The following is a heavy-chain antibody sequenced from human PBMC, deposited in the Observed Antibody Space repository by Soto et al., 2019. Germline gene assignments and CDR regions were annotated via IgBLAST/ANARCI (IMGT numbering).Heavy chain of an antibody. CDR1: GYTFTSYA. CDR3: ARVRVRYSSSWYGMDV. J-gene: IGHJ6*02. CDR2: INAGNGNT. V-gene: IGHV1-3*01. Sequence: ASVKVSCKASGYTFTSYAMHWVRQAPGQRLEWMGWINAGNGNTKYSQKFQGRVTITRDTSASTAYMELSSLRSEDTAVYYCARVRVRYSSSWYGMDVWGQGTTVTV. D-gene: IGHD6-13*01.